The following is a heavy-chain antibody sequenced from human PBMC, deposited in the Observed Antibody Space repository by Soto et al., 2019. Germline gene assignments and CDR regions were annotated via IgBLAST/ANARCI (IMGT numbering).Heavy chain of an antibody. Sequence: PGGSLRLSCAASGFTCRSYDMSWVRQAPGKGLEWVSTILVGGSTHYPDSVKGRFTISRDNSKNTVFLQMNSLTAGDTAVYYCAKKTATGGGAFDICGQGPTVTV. J-gene: IGHJ3*02. CDR2: ILVGGST. V-gene: IGHV3-23*01. CDR3: AKKTATGGGAFDI. D-gene: IGHD2-8*02. CDR1: GFTCRSYD.